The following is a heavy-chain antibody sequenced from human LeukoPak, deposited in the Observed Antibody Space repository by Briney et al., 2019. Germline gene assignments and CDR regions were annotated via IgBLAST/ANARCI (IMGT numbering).Heavy chain of an antibody. CDR2: ISAYNGNT. CDR3: ARELPASGSSLYWFDP. J-gene: IGHJ5*02. CDR1: GYTFTSYV. D-gene: IGHD6-13*01. Sequence: ASVKVSCKASGYTFTSYVISWVRQAPGQGLEWMGWISAYNGNTNYAQKLQGRVTMTTDTSTSTAYMELRSLRSDDTAVYYCARELPASGSSLYWFDPWGQGTLVTVSS. V-gene: IGHV1-18*01.